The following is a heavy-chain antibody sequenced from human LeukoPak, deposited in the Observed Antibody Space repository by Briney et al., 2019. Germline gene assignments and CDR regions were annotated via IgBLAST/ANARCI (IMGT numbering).Heavy chain of an antibody. J-gene: IGHJ4*02. CDR2: IKQDGSEK. CDR1: GFTFSSYW. D-gene: IGHD1-14*01. V-gene: IGHV3-7*01. Sequence: PGGSLRLSCAASGFTFSSYWMSWVRQAPGKGLEWVANIKQDGSEKYYVDSVKGRFTISRDNAKNSLYLQMNSLRAEDTAVYYCARDRAAPRTELGYWGQGTLVTVSS. CDR3: ARDRAAPRTELGY.